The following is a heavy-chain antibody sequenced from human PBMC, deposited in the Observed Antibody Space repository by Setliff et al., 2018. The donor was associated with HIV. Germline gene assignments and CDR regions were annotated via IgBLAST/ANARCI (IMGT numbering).Heavy chain of an antibody. V-gene: IGHV4-39*01. D-gene: IGHD2-8*01. CDR1: GGSVDSRDYY. Sequence: SETLSLTCAVSGGSVDSRDYYWGWIRQPPGKGLEWIGNILYGGTTYYTPSLKSRVSISVDTSRNQFSLRLNPVTAADTAVYYCARPTTGLGGGAAFDIWGQGTMVTVSS. CDR2: ILYGGTT. CDR3: ARPTTGLGGGAAFDI. J-gene: IGHJ3*02.